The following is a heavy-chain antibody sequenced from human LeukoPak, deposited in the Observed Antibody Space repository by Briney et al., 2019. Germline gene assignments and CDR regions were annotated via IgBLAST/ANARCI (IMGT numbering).Heavy chain of an antibody. CDR3: AREPRGAAAGYNWFDP. CDR1: GFTFSSYS. D-gene: IGHD6-13*01. Sequence: GGSLRLSCAASGFTFSSYSMNWVRQAPGKGLEWVSSISSSSSYIYYADSVEGRFTISRDNAKNSLYLQMNSLRAEDTAVYYCAREPRGAAAGYNWFDPWGQGTLVTVSP. CDR2: ISSSSSYI. J-gene: IGHJ5*02. V-gene: IGHV3-21*01.